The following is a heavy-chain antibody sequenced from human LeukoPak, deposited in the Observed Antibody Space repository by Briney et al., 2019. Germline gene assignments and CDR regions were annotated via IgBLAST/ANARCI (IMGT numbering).Heavy chain of an antibody. CDR1: GFTFSGHW. CDR2: IDQGGGEK. Sequence: WGSLPLSCVASGFTFSGHWMSWVRQAPGKGLEWVANIDQGGGEKHYVDSVKGGFTISRDNAQKSLYLQMNSLRAEDTAVYYCARDGVAPWIYFDYWGQGTVDSVSS. CDR3: ARDGVAPWIYFDY. J-gene: IGHJ4*02. D-gene: IGHD2-2*01. V-gene: IGHV3-7*05.